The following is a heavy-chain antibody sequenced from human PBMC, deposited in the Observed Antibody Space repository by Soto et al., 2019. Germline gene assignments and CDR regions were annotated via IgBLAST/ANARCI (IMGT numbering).Heavy chain of an antibody. CDR1: GFTVSNNY. J-gene: IGHJ4*02. CDR2: ICSDGST. V-gene: IGHV3-53*01. Sequence: PGGSLRHSCAASGFTVSNNYMSWVRQAPGKGLEWVSVICSDGSTYYADSVKGRFTISRDNSKNTLYLQMNSLRAEDTAVYYCAREAGPLDYWGQGTLVTVSS. CDR3: AREAGPLDY.